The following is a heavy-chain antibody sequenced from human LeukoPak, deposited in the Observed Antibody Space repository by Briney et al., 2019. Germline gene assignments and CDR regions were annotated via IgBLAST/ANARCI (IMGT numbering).Heavy chain of an antibody. CDR1: GFTFSSYS. CDR3: AREAYCGGDCYFGSYYYMDV. Sequence: TGGSLRLSCAASGFTFSSYSMNWVRQAPGKGLEWVSSISSSSSYIYYADSVKGRFTISRDNAKNSLYLQMNSLRAEDTAVYYCAREAYCGGDCYFGSYYYMDVWGKGTTVSISS. J-gene: IGHJ6*03. D-gene: IGHD2-21*02. V-gene: IGHV3-21*01. CDR2: ISSSSSYI.